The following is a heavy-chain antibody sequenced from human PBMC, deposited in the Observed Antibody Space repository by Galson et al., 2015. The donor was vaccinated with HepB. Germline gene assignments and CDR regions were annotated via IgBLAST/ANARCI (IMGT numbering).Heavy chain of an antibody. CDR3: AAHTADGESTFDF. CDR1: GFAFSRHA. D-gene: IGHD4-17*01. J-gene: IGHJ4*02. Sequence: SLRLSCAASGFAFSRHAMSWVRQAPGQGLEWVSAISGSDDSTYFADSGKGRFSIFRDNSKNTLYLQLNSLRAEDTAVYYCAAHTADGESTFDFWGQGTLVTVSS. CDR2: ISGSDDST. V-gene: IGHV3-23*01.